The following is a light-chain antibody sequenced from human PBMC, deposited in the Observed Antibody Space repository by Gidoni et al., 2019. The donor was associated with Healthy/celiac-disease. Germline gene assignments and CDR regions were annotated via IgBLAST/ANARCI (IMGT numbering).Light chain of an antibody. J-gene: IGKJ1*01. V-gene: IGKV3-20*01. CDR1: RSVSSSY. CDR3: QQYGSSPAT. CDR2: GAS. Sequence: DIALTQSPGTLSLSPGERATLSCRAIRSVSSSYLAWYKQKPGQAPRLLIYGASSRATGIPDRFSGSGSGTDFTITFRRLEPDDFAVSYCQQYGSSPATFGQGTQVEIK.